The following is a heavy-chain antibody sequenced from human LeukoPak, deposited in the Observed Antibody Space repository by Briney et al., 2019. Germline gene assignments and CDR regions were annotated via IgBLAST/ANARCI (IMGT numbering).Heavy chain of an antibody. J-gene: IGHJ4*02. V-gene: IGHV1-69*10. CDR2: IIPILDIT. Sequence: SVKVSCKASGGTFSSHAMNWVRQAPGQGLEWMGGIIPILDITNYAQKFQGRVTITADRSTDTVYMELSSLRSEDTAVYYCATGLTWTQLWLDYWGQGTLVTVSS. CDR3: ATGLTWTQLWLDY. CDR1: GGTFSSHA. D-gene: IGHD5-18*01.